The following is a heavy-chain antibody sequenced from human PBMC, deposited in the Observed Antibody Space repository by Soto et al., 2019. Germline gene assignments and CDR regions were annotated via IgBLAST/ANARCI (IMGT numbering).Heavy chain of an antibody. CDR3: AKSPGPSCSSGSCHYHVDY. J-gene: IGHJ4*02. D-gene: IGHD2-15*01. CDR1: GFTFSNYG. Sequence: QVQLVESGGDVVQPGRSLRLSCAASGFTFSNYGMNWVRQAPDKGLEWVAVISYDGSNKYYADSVRGRFTISRDNSKNTLYVQMDSLRTEDTAVYYCAKSPGPSCSSGSCHYHVDYWGQGTLVTVSS. CDR2: ISYDGSNK. V-gene: IGHV3-30*18.